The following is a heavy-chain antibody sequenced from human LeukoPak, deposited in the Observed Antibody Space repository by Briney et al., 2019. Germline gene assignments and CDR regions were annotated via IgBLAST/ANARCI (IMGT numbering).Heavy chain of an antibody. CDR1: GGSISSGGYS. J-gene: IGHJ6*02. CDR3: ARDLLDPSYYYYGMDV. Sequence: PSETLSLTCAVSGGSISSGGYSWSWIRQPPGKGLEWIGYIYYSGSTNYNPSLKSRVTISVDTSKNQFSLKLSSVTAADTAVYYCARDLLDPSYYYYGMDVWGQGTTVTVSS. V-gene: IGHV4-61*08. D-gene: IGHD1-1*01. CDR2: IYYSGST.